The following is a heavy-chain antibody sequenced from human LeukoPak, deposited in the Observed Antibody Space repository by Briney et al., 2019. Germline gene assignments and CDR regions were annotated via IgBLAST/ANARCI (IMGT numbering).Heavy chain of an antibody. CDR3: ATLAGIVGATTGPDY. V-gene: IGHV4-59*12. J-gene: IGHJ4*02. CDR2: IYYSGST. Sequence: PSETLSLTCTVSGGSISSYYWSWNRQPPGKGLEWIGYIYYSGSTNYNPSLKSRVTISVDTSKNQFSLKLSSVTAADTAVYYCATLAGIVGATTGPDYWGQGTLVTVSS. D-gene: IGHD1-26*01. CDR1: GGSISSYY.